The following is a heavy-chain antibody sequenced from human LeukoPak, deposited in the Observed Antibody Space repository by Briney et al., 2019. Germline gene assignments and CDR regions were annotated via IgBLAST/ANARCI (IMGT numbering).Heavy chain of an antibody. CDR2: ISYDGSNK. CDR1: GFTFSSYA. Sequence: QAGGSLRLSCAASGFTFSSYAMSWVRQAPGKGLEWVAVISYDGSNKYYADSVKGRFTISRDNSKNTLYLQMNSLRAEDTAVYYCARGLVAYYMDVWGKGTTVTVSS. J-gene: IGHJ6*03. D-gene: IGHD2-15*01. V-gene: IGHV3-30*03. CDR3: ARGLVAYYMDV.